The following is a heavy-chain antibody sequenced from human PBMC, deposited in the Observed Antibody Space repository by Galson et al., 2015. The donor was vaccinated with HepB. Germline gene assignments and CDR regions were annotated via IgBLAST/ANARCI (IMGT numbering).Heavy chain of an antibody. CDR1: GFTFSSYA. J-gene: IGHJ4*02. Sequence: SLRLACAASGFTFSSYAMSWVRQAPGEGLEWVSGISGSGGTTYNADSVKGRFTISRDNSKNTLYLQMNSLRADDTAVYYCAKDPRSSRGDYWGQGTLVTVSS. V-gene: IGHV3-23*01. D-gene: IGHD2-2*01. CDR2: ISGSGGTT. CDR3: AKDPRSSRGDY.